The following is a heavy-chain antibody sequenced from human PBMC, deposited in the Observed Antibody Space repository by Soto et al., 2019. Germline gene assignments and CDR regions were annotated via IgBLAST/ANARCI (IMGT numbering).Heavy chain of an antibody. CDR2: IIPILGIA. J-gene: IGHJ4*02. V-gene: IGHV1-69*02. CDR1: GGTFSSYT. D-gene: IGHD5-12*01. CDR3: ACAAEYSGYRN. Sequence: QVQLVQSGAEVKKPGSSVKVSCKASGGTFSSYTISWVRQAPGQGLEWMGRIIPILGIANYAQKFQGRVTITADKSTSTANMELSSLRSEDTAVYYCACAAEYSGYRNWGQGTLVTVSS.